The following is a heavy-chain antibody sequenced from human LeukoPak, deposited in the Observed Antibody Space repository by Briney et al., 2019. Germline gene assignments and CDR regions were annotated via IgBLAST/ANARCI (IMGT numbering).Heavy chain of an antibody. D-gene: IGHD2-2*01. CDR1: GYTFNTYG. CDR2: ISSSTGNT. V-gene: IGHV1-18*01. J-gene: IGHJ4*02. CDR3: ARLPLGYCSSTSCLD. Sequence: ASVKVSCKASGYTFNTYGISWVRQAPGQGLEWMGWISSSTGNTKYAQNLQGRVTMTTDTSTSTAYLELRNLRSDDTAMYYCARLPLGYCSSTSCLDWGQGTLVTVSS.